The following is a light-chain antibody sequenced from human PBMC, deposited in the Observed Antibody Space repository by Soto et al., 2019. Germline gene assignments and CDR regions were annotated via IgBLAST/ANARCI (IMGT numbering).Light chain of an antibody. J-gene: IGLJ3*02. Sequence: QSVLTQPPSVSGAPGQRVTISCTGSNSNIGAGYDVHWYQQLPGTAPKLLIYGNNNRPSGVPVRFSGSKSGTSASLAITGLQAEDEADYYCQSYDSSLSGWVFGGGTKLTVL. CDR2: GNN. CDR3: QSYDSSLSGWV. V-gene: IGLV1-40*01. CDR1: NSNIGAGYD.